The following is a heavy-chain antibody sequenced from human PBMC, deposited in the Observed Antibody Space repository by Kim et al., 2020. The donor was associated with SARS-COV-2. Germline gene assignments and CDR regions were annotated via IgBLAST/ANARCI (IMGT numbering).Heavy chain of an antibody. V-gene: IGHV3-66*02. CDR2: IYSGGST. D-gene: IGHD3-9*01. CDR1: GFTVSSNY. CDR3: AREVSVDILTGHSFDY. J-gene: IGHJ4*02. Sequence: GGSLRLSCAASGFTVSSNYMSWVRQAPGKGLEWVSVIYSGGSTYYADSVKGRFTISRDNSKNTLYLQMNSLRAEDTAVYYCAREVSVDILTGHSFDYWGQGTLVTVSS.